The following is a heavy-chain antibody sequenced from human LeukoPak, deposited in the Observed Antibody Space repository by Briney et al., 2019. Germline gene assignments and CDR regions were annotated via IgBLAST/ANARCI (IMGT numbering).Heavy chain of an antibody. CDR3: ARGMTNPFDY. V-gene: IGHV3-53*04. Sequence: GGSLRLSCAASGFTVSTNYMSWVRQAPGKGLEWVSVIYSGGSTYYADSVKGRFTISRHNSENTLYLQMNSLRAEDTAVYYCARGMTNPFDYWGQGPLVTVSS. D-gene: IGHD4-11*01. J-gene: IGHJ4*02. CDR2: IYSGGST. CDR1: GFTVSTNY.